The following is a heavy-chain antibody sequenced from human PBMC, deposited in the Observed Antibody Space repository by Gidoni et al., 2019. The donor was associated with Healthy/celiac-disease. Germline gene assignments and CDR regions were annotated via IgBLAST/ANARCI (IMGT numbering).Heavy chain of an antibody. V-gene: IGHV3-48*02. CDR2: ISSSSSTI. D-gene: IGHD1-20*01. Sequence: EVQLVESGGCLVQPGGSLRLSCAASGFTFSSYSMNWVRQAPGKGLEWVSYISSSSSTIYYADSVKGRFNSSRDNAKNSLYLQMNSLRDEDTAVYYCARDLRITGSITNNWFDPWGQGTLVTVSS. J-gene: IGHJ5*02. CDR1: GFTFSSYS. CDR3: ARDLRITGSITNNWFDP.